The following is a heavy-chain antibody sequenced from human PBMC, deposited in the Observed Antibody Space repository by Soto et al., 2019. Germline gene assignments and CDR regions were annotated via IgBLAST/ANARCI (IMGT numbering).Heavy chain of an antibody. CDR1: GYTFTSYG. V-gene: IGHV1-18*01. CDR2: ISAYNGNT. Sequence: QVPLVQSGAEVKKPGASVKVSCKASGYTFTSYGISWVRQAPGQGLEWMGWISAYNGNTNYAQKLQGRVTMTTDTSTSTAYMELRSLRSDDTAVYYCARSPRYCSGGSCYPSFDYWGQGTLVTVSS. D-gene: IGHD2-15*01. CDR3: ARSPRYCSGGSCYPSFDY. J-gene: IGHJ4*02.